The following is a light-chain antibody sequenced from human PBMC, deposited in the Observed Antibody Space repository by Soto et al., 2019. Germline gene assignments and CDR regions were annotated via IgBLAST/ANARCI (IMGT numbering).Light chain of an antibody. CDR3: QKYNSVPAT. J-gene: IGKJ1*01. CDR1: QDIGKN. Sequence: DIQMTQSPPSLSASVGDRVTIICRASQDIGKNLAWYQQKPGQVPKLLIHLTSTLQSGVPSRFSGSGSGTDFTLTISSLQPEDVASYYCQKYNSVPATFGQGTKVEI. V-gene: IGKV1-27*01. CDR2: LTS.